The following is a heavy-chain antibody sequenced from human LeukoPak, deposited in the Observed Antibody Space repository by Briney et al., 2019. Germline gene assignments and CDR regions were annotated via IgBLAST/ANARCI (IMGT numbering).Heavy chain of an antibody. J-gene: IGHJ4*02. Sequence: ASVKFSCKASGYTFTSYGISWVRQAPRQGLEWMGWINMGTENPTYAQDFTGRFAFSLDTAVSTAYLQISSLKAEDTAVYYCVRDSLIKGASTLDHWGQGTLVTVSS. CDR3: VRDSLIKGASTLDH. D-gene: IGHD1-26*01. CDR1: GYTFTSYG. CDR2: INMGTENP. V-gene: IGHV7-4-1*02.